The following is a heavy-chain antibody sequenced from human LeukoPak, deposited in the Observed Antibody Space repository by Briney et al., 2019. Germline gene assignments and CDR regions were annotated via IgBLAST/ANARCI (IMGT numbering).Heavy chain of an antibody. Sequence: ASVKVSCKASGYTFTGYYMHWVRQAPGQGLEWMGWINPNSGGTNFAQNFQGRVTMTRDTSISTAYMELSRLRSDDTAVYYCARDQGGYYSSSWVFDYWGQGSLVSVSS. J-gene: IGHJ4*02. CDR1: GYTFTGYY. V-gene: IGHV1-2*02. D-gene: IGHD6-13*01. CDR3: ARDQGGYYSSSWVFDY. CDR2: INPNSGGT.